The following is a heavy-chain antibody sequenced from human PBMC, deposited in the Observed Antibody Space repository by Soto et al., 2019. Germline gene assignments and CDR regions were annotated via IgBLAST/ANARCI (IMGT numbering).Heavy chain of an antibody. CDR3: ARRDATYYYMDV. CDR2: IYYSGST. CDR1: GGSISSSSYY. V-gene: IGHV4-39*01. D-gene: IGHD1-26*01. J-gene: IGHJ6*03. Sequence: SETLSLTCTVSGGSISSSSYYWGWIRQPPGKGLEWIGSIYYSGSTYYNPSLKSRVTISVDTSKNQFSLKLSSVTAADTAVYYCARRDATYYYMDVWGKGTTVTVSS.